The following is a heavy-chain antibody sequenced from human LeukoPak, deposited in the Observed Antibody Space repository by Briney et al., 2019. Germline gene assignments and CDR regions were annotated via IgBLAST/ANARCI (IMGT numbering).Heavy chain of an antibody. J-gene: IGHJ4*02. D-gene: IGHD3-10*01. CDR1: GFSISTYY. V-gene: IGHV4-59*01. CDR3: ARVRSSGEPRLDF. Sequence: PSETLSLTCTASGFSISTYYWSWIRQPPGRGLEWILYIYYSGSTNYYPSLKSRVTISVVTSQNEFSLKLSSVTGADRAVYYCARVRSSGEPRLDFWGQGTVVTVSS. CDR2: IYYSGST.